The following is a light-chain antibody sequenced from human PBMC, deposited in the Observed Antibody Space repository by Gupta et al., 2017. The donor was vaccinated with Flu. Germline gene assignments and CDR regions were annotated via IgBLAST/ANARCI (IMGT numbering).Light chain of an antibody. CDR1: ALPKQF. Sequence: SYEVTQPPSVSVSPGQTARITCSGDALPKQFAYWYQQKPGQAPVLLIFKDTERPSGIPERFSGSSSGTAVTLTISGVQAEDEADYYCQSADSSGNWVFGGGTTLTVL. CDR3: QSADSSGNWV. CDR2: KDT. V-gene: IGLV3-25*02. J-gene: IGLJ3*02.